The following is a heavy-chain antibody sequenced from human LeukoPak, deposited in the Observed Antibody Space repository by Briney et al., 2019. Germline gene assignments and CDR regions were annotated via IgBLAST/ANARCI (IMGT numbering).Heavy chain of an antibody. V-gene: IGHV1-2*02. CDR1: GYTFTGYY. CDR2: INPNSGGT. J-gene: IGHJ3*02. Sequence: ASVKVSCKASGYTFTGYYMHWARQAPGQGLEWMGWINPNSGGTNYAQKFQGRVTMTRDTSISTAYMELSGLRSDDTAVYYCARDSLDIVVVPAAYREGAFDIWGQGTMVTVSS. D-gene: IGHD2-2*01. CDR3: ARDSLDIVVVPAAYREGAFDI.